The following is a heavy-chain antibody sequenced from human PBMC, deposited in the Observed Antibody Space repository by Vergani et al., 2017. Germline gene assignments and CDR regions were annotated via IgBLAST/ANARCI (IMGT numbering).Heavy chain of an antibody. Sequence: QVQLVQSGAEVKKPGASVKVSCKVSGYTLTELSMHWVRQAPGKGLEWMGGFDPEDGETIYAQKFQGRVTMTEDTSTDTAYMELSSLRSEDTAVYYCARVTRGGRNPIVVVPAAKKYYFDYWGQGTLVTVSS. CDR1: GYTLTELS. CDR2: FDPEDGET. D-gene: IGHD2-2*01. J-gene: IGHJ4*02. V-gene: IGHV1-24*01. CDR3: ARVTRGGRNPIVVVPAAKKYYFDY.